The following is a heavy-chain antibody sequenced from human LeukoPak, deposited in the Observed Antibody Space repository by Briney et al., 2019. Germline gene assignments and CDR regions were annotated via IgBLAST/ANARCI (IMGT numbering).Heavy chain of an antibody. CDR3: ASGYCSGGSCYSIAFDI. J-gene: IGHJ3*02. V-gene: IGHV1-46*01. CDR2: INPSGGST. CDR1: GYTFTSYY. D-gene: IGHD2-15*01. Sequence: ASVKVSCKASGYTFTSYYMHWVRQAPGQGLEWMGIINPSGGSTSYAQKFQGRVTMTRDTSTSTVYMELSSLRSEDTAVYYCASGYCSGGSCYSIAFDIWGQGTVVTVSS.